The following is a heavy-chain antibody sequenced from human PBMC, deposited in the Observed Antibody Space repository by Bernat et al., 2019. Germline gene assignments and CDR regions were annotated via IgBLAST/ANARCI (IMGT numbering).Heavy chain of an antibody. Sequence: VQLVESGGGVVQPGRSLRLSCASSGFSFSGYWMHWVRQDPGKGLVWVSRINSEGSSTNYADSVKGRFTISRDNAKNTLYLQMNSLRAEDTAVYYCARSRGALVDYWGQGTLVTVSS. V-gene: IGHV3-74*02. CDR3: ARSRGALVDY. CDR2: INSEGSST. CDR1: GFSFSGYW. J-gene: IGHJ4*02. D-gene: IGHD2-15*01.